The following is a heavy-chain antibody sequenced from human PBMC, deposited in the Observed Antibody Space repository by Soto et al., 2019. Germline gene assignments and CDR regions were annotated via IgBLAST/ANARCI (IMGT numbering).Heavy chain of an antibody. Sequence: PSETLSLTCTVSGGSISSYYWSWIRQPAGKGLEWIGRIYTSGSTNYNPSLKSRVTMSVDTSKNQFSLKLSSVTAADTAVYYCARDPPSSTITYYGMDLWGQGTTVTVSS. V-gene: IGHV4-4*07. CDR1: GGSISSYY. CDR3: ARDPPSSTITYYGMDL. D-gene: IGHD2-2*01. J-gene: IGHJ6*02. CDR2: IYTSGST.